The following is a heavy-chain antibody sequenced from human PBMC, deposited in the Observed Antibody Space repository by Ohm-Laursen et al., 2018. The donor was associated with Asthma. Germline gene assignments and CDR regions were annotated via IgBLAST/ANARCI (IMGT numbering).Heavy chain of an antibody. J-gene: IGHJ4*02. V-gene: IGHV3-30*03. CDR3: AREGIWQWLAVQGEGFDY. D-gene: IGHD6-19*01. Sequence: SLRLSCAASGFTFSSYGMHWVRQAPGKGLEWVAVISYDGSNKYYTDSVKGRFTISRDNSKNTLYLQMNSLRAEDTAVYYCAREGIWQWLAVQGEGFDYWGQGTLVTVSS. CDR2: ISYDGSNK. CDR1: GFTFSSYG.